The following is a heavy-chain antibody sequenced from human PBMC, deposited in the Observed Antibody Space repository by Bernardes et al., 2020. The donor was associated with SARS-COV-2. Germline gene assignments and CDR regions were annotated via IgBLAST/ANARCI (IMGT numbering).Heavy chain of an antibody. D-gene: IGHD6-19*01. Sequence: GGSLRLSCAGSGFTFSTYSMNWVRQAPGKGLEWVSSISSVGGDRYYADSVKGRFTISRDNAKNLLSLQMNSLRAEDTAVYYCARIDEVTGRDYWGQGTLVTVSS. CDR1: GFTFSTYS. J-gene: IGHJ4*02. CDR2: ISSVGGDR. V-gene: IGHV3-21*01. CDR3: ARIDEVTGRDY.